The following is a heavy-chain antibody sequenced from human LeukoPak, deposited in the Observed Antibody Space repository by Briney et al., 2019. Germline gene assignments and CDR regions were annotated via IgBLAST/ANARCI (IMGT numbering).Heavy chain of an antibody. CDR1: GYTLTELS. J-gene: IGHJ5*02. CDR3: ATIVRYFDWLNWFDP. V-gene: IGHV1-24*01. D-gene: IGHD3-9*01. Sequence: ASVKVSCKVSGYTLTELSMHWVRQAPGKGLEWMGGFDPEDGETIYAQKFQGRVTMTEDTSTDTAYMELSSLRSEDTAVYYCATIVRYFDWLNWFDPWGQGTLVTVSS. CDR2: FDPEDGET.